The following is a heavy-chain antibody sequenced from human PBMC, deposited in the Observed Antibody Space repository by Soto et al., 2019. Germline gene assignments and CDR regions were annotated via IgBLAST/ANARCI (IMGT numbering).Heavy chain of an antibody. CDR3: ARGGEVGVAGSAAFDM. J-gene: IGHJ3*02. D-gene: IGHD3-3*01. CDR1: GYTVTTHY. CDR2: INPGSGAA. Sequence: QVQLVQSGAEVKKLGASVKISCTASGYTVTTHYMHWVRQAPGRGLEWMGAINPGSGAAKYTQTFQARVTMTRDTSTNTVYMEMSALRSEDTAVFYCARGGEVGVAGSAAFDMWGQGTMVTVSS. V-gene: IGHV1-46*01.